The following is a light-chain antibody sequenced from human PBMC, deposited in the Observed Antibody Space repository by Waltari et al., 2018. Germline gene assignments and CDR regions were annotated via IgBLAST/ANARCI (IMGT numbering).Light chain of an antibody. CDR1: SSDVGTYNL. V-gene: IGLV2-23*01. J-gene: IGLJ2*01. Sequence: QSALTQPASVSGSPGQSIPISCTGTSSDVGTYNLVSWYQLHPGKAPKLIIYESTKRPSGVSSRFSGSKSGNTASLTISGLQAEDEADYYCCSFAGSSPHVVFGGGTKLTVL. CDR3: CSFAGSSPHVV. CDR2: EST.